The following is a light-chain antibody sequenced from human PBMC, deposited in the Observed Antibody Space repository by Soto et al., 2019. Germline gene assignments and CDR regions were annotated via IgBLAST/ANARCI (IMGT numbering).Light chain of an antibody. V-gene: IGKV3-20*01. Sequence: EIVLTQSPGSLSFSPGDSATLSCRASKSGSSAYLAWYQQKPGQPPRLLIYDASRRATGIPARFSGSGSGTDFTLTISRLQPEDFAVYYCQQYVNSPRTFGQGTKVEIK. CDR3: QQYVNSPRT. CDR2: DAS. CDR1: KSGSSAY. J-gene: IGKJ1*01.